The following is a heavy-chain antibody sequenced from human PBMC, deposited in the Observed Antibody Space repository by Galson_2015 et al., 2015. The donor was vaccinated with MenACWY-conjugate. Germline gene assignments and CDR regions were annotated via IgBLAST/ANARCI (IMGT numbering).Heavy chain of an antibody. CDR1: GFTFTTYA. D-gene: IGHD3-22*01. V-gene: IGHV3-23*01. CDR3: AKGERRHYDSSGFSEH. J-gene: IGHJ4*02. Sequence: SLRLSCAASGFTFTTYAMLWFRQAPGQGLEWVSAVANGGLSTAYADSVRGRFTISRDNSKSILYLQMDSLRADDTAVYFCAKGERRHYDSSGFSEHWGQGSLITVSS. CDR2: VANGGLST.